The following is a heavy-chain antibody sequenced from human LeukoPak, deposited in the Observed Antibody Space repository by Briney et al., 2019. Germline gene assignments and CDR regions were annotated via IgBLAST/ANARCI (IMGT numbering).Heavy chain of an antibody. V-gene: IGHV4-31*03. CDR3: ARVYGGPHDY. CDR1: GGSISSGGFY. D-gene: IGHD4-23*01. J-gene: IGHJ4*02. Sequence: PSETLSLTCTVSGGSISSGGFYWSWIRQHPGTGLEWIGYIYYSGSTYYNPSLKSRVTISVDTSKNQFSLKLSSVTAADTAVYYCARVYGGPHDYWGQGTLVTVSS. CDR2: IYYSGST.